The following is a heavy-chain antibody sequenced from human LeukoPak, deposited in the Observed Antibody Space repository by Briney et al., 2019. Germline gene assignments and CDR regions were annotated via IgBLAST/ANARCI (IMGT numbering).Heavy chain of an antibody. CDR1: GFTFSTFW. CDR2: INGDESLT. D-gene: IGHD1-1*01. Sequence: GGFLRLSCAASGFTFSTFWMHWVRQAPGKGLVWVSRINGDESLTHYADSVRGRFTISRDNARNTLYLQMDSLRAEDTAVYYCALFWRDGMDVWGQGTTVTVSS. J-gene: IGHJ6*02. CDR3: ALFWRDGMDV. V-gene: IGHV3-74*01.